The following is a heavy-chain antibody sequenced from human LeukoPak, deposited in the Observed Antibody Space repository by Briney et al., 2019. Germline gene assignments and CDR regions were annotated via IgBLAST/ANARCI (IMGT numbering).Heavy chain of an antibody. J-gene: IGHJ5*02. CDR2: ISSSGTTI. V-gene: IGHV3-48*03. CDR3: ARVGVVVAATGNLWFDP. CDR1: GFTFSSYE. Sequence: GGSLRLSCAASGFTFSSYEMNWVRQAPGKGLEWVSYISSSGTTIYYADSVKGRFTISRDNAKNSLYLQMSSLRAEDTAVYYCARVGVVVAATGNLWFDPWGQGTLVTVSP. D-gene: IGHD2-15*01.